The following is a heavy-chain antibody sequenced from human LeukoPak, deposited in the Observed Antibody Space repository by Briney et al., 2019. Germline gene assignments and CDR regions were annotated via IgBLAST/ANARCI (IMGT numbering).Heavy chain of an antibody. CDR1: GFTFSSYW. V-gene: IGHV3-7*01. Sequence: GSLRLSCAASGFTFSSYWMSWVRQAPGKGLEWVANIKKDGSEKYYVDSVKGRFTISRDNAKTSLYLQMNSLRAEDTAVYYCARDLSGVAGYTYGRGIDYWGQGTLVTVSS. D-gene: IGHD5-18*01. CDR3: ARDLSGVAGYTYGRGIDY. J-gene: IGHJ4*02. CDR2: IKKDGSEK.